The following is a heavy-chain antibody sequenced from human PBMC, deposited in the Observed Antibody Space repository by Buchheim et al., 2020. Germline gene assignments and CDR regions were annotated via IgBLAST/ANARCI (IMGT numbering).Heavy chain of an antibody. V-gene: IGHV3-23*01. Sequence: EVQLLESGGGLVQPGGSLRLSCAASGFTFSSYAMSWVRQAPGKGLEWVSAISGSGGSTYYADSVKGRFTLSRDNSKNTLYLQMNSLRAEDTAVYYCAKDVEGYYGSGSYYPTHFDYWGQGTL. CDR2: ISGSGGST. J-gene: IGHJ4*02. CDR3: AKDVEGYYGSGSYYPTHFDY. D-gene: IGHD3-10*01. CDR1: GFTFSSYA.